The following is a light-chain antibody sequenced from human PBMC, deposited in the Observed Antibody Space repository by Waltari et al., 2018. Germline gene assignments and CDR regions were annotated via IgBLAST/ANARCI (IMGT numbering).Light chain of an antibody. Sequence: QTVVTQEPSFSVSPGGTVTLTCGLSSGSVSTTYYPSWYQQTPGQAPRTLIYSTNIRSSWVPDRFSGSILGNKAALIITAAQAVDASDYYCLLYMPSGDWLFGGGTKLTVL. V-gene: IGLV8-61*01. CDR1: SGSVSTTYY. CDR3: LLYMPSGDWL. J-gene: IGLJ3*02. CDR2: STN.